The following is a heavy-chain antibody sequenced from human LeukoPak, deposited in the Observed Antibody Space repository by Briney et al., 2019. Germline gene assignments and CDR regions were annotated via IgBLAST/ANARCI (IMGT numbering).Heavy chain of an antibody. J-gene: IGHJ6*02. Sequence: GASVKVSCKASGGTFSSYAISWVRQAPGQGLEWMGRIIPILGIANYAQKFQGRVTITADKSTSTAYMELSSLRSEDTAVYYCAREGYYDSSGYYYYYGMDVRGQGTTVTVSS. CDR3: AREGYYDSSGYYYYYGMDV. D-gene: IGHD3-22*01. CDR2: IIPILGIA. CDR1: GGTFSSYA. V-gene: IGHV1-69*04.